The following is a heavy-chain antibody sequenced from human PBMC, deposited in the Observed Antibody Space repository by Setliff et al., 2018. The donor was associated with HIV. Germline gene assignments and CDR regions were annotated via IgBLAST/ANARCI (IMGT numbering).Heavy chain of an antibody. CDR1: GGSISSHY. CDR2: IHYSGSI. D-gene: IGHD6-19*01. V-gene: IGHV4-59*11. Sequence: PSETLSLTCTVSGGSISSHYWNWIRQPPGKGLEWLGYIHYSGSINYNPSLKSRVTIAGDSSKKQVSLMLSSVTAADTAVYFCARVPSSGWYGGHHYMDVWGKGAGVTVS. J-gene: IGHJ6*03. CDR3: ARVPSSGWYGGHHYMDV.